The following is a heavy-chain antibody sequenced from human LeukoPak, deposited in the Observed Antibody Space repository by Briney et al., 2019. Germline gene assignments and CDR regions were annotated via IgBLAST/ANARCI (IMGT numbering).Heavy chain of an antibody. Sequence: ASGTVSCKASVYTVTIYGTSWGRQAPGQRLEWMGWISAYNGNTNYAQKLQGRVTMTTDTSKSTAYMELRSLRSDDTAVYYCARVQGGKGDYWGQGTLVTVSS. CDR3: ARVQGGKGDY. J-gene: IGHJ4*02. CDR2: ISAYNGNT. D-gene: IGHD2-15*01. CDR1: VYTVTIYG. V-gene: IGHV1-18*01.